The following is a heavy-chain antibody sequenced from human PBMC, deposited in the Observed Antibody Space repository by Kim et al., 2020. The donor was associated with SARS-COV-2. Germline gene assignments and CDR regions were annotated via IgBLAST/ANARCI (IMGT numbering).Heavy chain of an antibody. CDR1: GYTFTSYA. D-gene: IGHD2-2*01. J-gene: IGHJ6*01. CDR2: ISAGNGNT. CDR3: ARELGRYCSSANCRYVMDV. V-gene: IGHV1-3*01. Sequence: ASVKVSCKASGYTFTSYAMHWVRQAPGQRLEWMGWISAGNGNTKYSQKLQGRATITTDTSTSTAYMELSSLRSEDTAVYYCARELGRYCSSANCRYVMDV.